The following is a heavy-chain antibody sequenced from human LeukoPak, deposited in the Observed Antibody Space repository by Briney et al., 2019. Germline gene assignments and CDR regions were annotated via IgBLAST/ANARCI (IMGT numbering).Heavy chain of an antibody. D-gene: IGHD3-10*01. Sequence: ASVKVSCKASGYTSTGYYMHWVRQAPGQGLEWMGWINPNSGGTNYAQKFQGRVTMTRDTTISTAYMELSSLRSDDTAVYYCARVWIEYGAGSRTFDYWGQGTLVTVSS. J-gene: IGHJ4*02. V-gene: IGHV1-2*02. CDR3: ARVWIEYGAGSRTFDY. CDR2: INPNSGGT. CDR1: GYTSTGYY.